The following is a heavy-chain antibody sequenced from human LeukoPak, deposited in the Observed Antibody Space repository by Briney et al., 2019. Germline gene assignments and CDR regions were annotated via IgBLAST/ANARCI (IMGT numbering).Heavy chain of an antibody. J-gene: IGHJ6*03. Sequence: NPSETLSLTCTVSGGAISSGSYYWGWIRQPPGKGLEWIGSIDYSGTTYYNPSLKSRVTISVDRSKNQFSLKLNSVTAADTAAYYCARHLFLGPSIIRGIKRDSYYYHMDVWGKGTTVTVSS. CDR3: ARHLFLGPSIIRGIKRDSYYYHMDV. CDR2: IDYSGTT. CDR1: GGAISSGSYY. D-gene: IGHD3-10*01. V-gene: IGHV4-39*01.